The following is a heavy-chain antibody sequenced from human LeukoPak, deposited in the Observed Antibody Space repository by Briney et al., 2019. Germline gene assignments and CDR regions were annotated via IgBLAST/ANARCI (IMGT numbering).Heavy chain of an antibody. V-gene: IGHV3-23*01. CDR1: GSTFSSYA. J-gene: IGHJ4*02. Sequence: GGSLRLSCAASGSTFSSYAMSWVRQAPGKGLEWVSAISGSGGSTYCADSVKGRFTISRDNSKNTLYLQMNSLRADDTAVYYCAKAKCSSTTCYSGYWGQGTLVTVSS. CDR2: ISGSGGST. CDR3: AKAKCSSTTCYSGY. D-gene: IGHD2-2*01.